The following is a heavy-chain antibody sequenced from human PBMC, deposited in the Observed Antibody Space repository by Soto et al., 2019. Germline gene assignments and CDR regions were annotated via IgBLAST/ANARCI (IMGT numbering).Heavy chain of an antibody. J-gene: IGHJ6*02. V-gene: IGHV1-69*06. CDR2: IIPIFGTA. D-gene: IGHD6-6*01. CDR3: AREGSIAARVGMDV. Sequence: ASVKVSCKASGGTFSSYAISWVRPAHGQGLEWMGGIIPIFGTANYAQKFQGRVTITADKSTSTAYMELSSLRSEDTAVYYCAREGSIAARVGMDVWGQGTTVTVSS. CDR1: GGTFSSYA.